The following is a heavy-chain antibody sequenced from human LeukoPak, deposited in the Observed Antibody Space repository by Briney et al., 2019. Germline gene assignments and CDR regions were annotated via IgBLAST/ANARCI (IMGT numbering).Heavy chain of an antibody. Sequence: GASVKVSCKASGGTFSSYAISWVRQAPGQGLEWMGGIIPIFGTTNYAQKFQGRVTITADESTSTAYMELSSLRSDDTAVYYCARVELNAITKIRGVTSYQDYWGQGTLVTVSS. D-gene: IGHD3-10*01. V-gene: IGHV1-69*13. CDR1: GGTFSSYA. CDR3: ARVELNAITKIRGVTSYQDY. J-gene: IGHJ4*02. CDR2: IIPIFGTT.